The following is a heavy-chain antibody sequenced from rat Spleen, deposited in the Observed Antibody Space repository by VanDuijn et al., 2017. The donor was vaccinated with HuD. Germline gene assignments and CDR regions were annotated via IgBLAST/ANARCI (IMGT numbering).Heavy chain of an antibody. CDR2: ISSGGTP. V-gene: IGHV2S12*01. D-gene: IGHD1-12*02. CDR3: TSFYYYDGSYYYPFPY. Sequence: QVQLKESGPGLVQPSQTLSLTCPVSGFSLTNNGVSWVRQPPGKGLESIAAISSGGTPYYNSPLKSRLSVTRDTSKSQVFLEMNSLQTGDTALYFCTSFYYYDGSYYYPFPYWGQGTLVTVSS. J-gene: IGHJ3*01. CDR1: GFSLTNNG.